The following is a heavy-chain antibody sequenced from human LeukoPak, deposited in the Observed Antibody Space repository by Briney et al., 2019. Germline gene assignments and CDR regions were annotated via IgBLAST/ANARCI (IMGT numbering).Heavy chain of an antibody. CDR2: IGGSNYYRGST. J-gene: IGHJ5*02. D-gene: IGHD2-21*02. CDR1: GASISSSAYY. CDR3: ARLETSVTEHNWFDP. Sequence: NPSETLSLTCTVSGASISSSAYYWGWIRQPPGKGLKWIGSIGGSNYYRGSTYYNPSLKSRVTIHVDTSKDQFSLKLSSVTAADTAVYYCARLETSVTEHNWFDPWGQGTLVTVSS. V-gene: IGHV4-39*01.